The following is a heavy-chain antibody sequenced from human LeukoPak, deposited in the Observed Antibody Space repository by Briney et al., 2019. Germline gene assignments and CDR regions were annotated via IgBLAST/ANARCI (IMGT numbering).Heavy chain of an antibody. CDR2: ISASGDSP. CDR1: GFTFSSYA. Sequence: HPGGSLRLSCAASGFTFSSYAMTWVRQAPGKGLEWVSGISASGDSPYYADSVKGRFTISRDNSKNTLFLQMSSLRAEDTAIYYCARGRYDSSGYFQDWGQGTLVTASS. CDR3: ARGRYDSSGYFQD. V-gene: IGHV3-23*01. D-gene: IGHD3-22*01. J-gene: IGHJ1*01.